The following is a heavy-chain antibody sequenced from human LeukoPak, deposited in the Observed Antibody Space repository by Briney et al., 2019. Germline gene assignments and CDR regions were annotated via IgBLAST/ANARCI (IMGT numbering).Heavy chain of an antibody. V-gene: IGHV3-7*03. CDR3: ARSVSSTTVTHPFDY. CDR2: IEQDGSEK. J-gene: IGHJ4*02. CDR1: GFTSSSYW. D-gene: IGHD4-17*01. Sequence: GGSLRLSCAASGFTSSSYWMSWVRQAPGKGLEWVANIEQDGSEKYYVDSVKGRFTISRDNAKNSLYLQMNSLRAEDTALYYCARSVSSTTVTHPFDYWGQGTLVTVSS.